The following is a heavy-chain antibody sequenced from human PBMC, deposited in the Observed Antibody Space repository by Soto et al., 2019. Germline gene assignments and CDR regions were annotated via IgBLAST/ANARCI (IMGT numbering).Heavy chain of an antibody. Sequence: SETLSLTCAVYGGSFSGYYWSWIRQPPGKGLEWIGEINHSGSTNYNPSLKSRVTISVDTSKNQFSLKLSSVTAADTAVYYCARDEAYSSSWKYYFDYWGQGTLVTVSS. CDR3: ARDEAYSSSWKYYFDY. V-gene: IGHV4-34*01. D-gene: IGHD6-13*01. CDR1: GGSFSGYY. CDR2: INHSGST. J-gene: IGHJ4*02.